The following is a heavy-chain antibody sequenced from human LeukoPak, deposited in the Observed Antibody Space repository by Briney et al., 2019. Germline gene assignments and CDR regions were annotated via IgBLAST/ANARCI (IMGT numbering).Heavy chain of an antibody. V-gene: IGHV1-8*03. CDR2: MNPNSGNT. J-gene: IGHJ5*02. Sequence: ASVKVSCKASGYTFTSYDINWVRQATGQGLEWMGWMNPNSGNTGYAQKFQGRVTITRNTSISTAYMELSSLRSEDTAVYYCAREASGTTYNWFDPWGQGTLVTVSS. CDR1: GYTFTSYD. D-gene: IGHD1-1*01. CDR3: AREASGTTYNWFDP.